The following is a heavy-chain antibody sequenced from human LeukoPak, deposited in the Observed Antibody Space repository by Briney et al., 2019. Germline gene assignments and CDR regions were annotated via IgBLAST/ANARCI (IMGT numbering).Heavy chain of an antibody. J-gene: IGHJ3*02. CDR1: GGSIISDSYY. CDR3: ARDRRWELRDAFDI. D-gene: IGHD1-26*01. Sequence: SETLSLTCTVSGGSIISDSYYWGWMRQPPGKGLEWIGSMYYSDSGNIYYNPSLKNRVTISVDTSKNQFSLKLSSVTAADTAVYYCARDRRWELRDAFDIWGQGTMVTVSS. V-gene: IGHV4-39*07. CDR2: MYYSDSGNI.